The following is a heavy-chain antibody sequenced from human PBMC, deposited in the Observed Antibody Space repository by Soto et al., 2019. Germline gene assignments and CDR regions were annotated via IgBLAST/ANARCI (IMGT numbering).Heavy chain of an antibody. J-gene: IGHJ4*02. V-gene: IGHV3-33*01. CDR3: VSDFGDFKFDS. Sequence: GGSLRLSCAVSGFTLSVYSMHWVRQAPGKGLEWVAVMWDDGRSKFYADSVKGRFTISGDNSENTLFLQMTSLRADDTAFYYCVSDFGDFKFDSWGQGTLVTVSS. D-gene: IGHD4-17*01. CDR2: MWDDGRSK. CDR1: GFTLSVYS.